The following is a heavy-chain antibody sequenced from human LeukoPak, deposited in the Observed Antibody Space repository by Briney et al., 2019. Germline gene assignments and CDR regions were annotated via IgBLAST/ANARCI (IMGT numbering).Heavy chain of an antibody. CDR3: ARGGSRGVDY. Sequence: ASVKVSCKASGYTFTNYDINWVRQATEQGLEWLGWVSTDSGNSDSAQKFQGRITLTRDTSISTVFLELRNLGSDDTAVYYCARGGSRGVDYWGQGTLVTVSS. D-gene: IGHD3-10*01. CDR2: VSTDSGNS. V-gene: IGHV1-8*02. J-gene: IGHJ4*02. CDR1: GYTFTNYD.